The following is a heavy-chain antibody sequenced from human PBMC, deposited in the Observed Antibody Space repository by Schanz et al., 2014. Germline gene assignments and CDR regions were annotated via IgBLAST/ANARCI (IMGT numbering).Heavy chain of an antibody. Sequence: EVHLVESGGGLVQPGGSLRLSCAASGFNFITFAMSWVRQAPGKGPEWVSAIGGDASRTYYADSVKGRFTISRDNSKTPLHLQITSLEAADTSVYSCAKAPPLVRGIAGWFGPWGQGSLVTVSS. CDR2: IGGDASRT. CDR3: AKAPPLVRGIAGWFGP. D-gene: IGHD3-10*01. CDR1: GFNFITFA. J-gene: IGHJ5*02. V-gene: IGHV3-23*04.